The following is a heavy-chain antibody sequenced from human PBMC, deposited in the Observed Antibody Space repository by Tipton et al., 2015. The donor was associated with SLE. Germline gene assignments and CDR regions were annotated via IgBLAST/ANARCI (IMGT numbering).Heavy chain of an antibody. CDR3: ARHSGSQKDFXX. J-gene: IGHJ4*02. Sequence: TLSLTCTVSGGSISSYYWSWIRQPPGKGLEWIGYIYYSGSTNYNPSLKSRVTISVDTSKNQFPLKLSSVTAADTAVYYCARHSGSQKDFXXWGQGTLVT. CDR2: IYYSGST. V-gene: IGHV4-59*08. D-gene: IGHD1-26*01. CDR1: GGSISSYY.